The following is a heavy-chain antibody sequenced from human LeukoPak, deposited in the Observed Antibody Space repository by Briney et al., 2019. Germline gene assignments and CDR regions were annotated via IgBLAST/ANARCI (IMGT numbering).Heavy chain of an antibody. J-gene: IGHJ4*02. CDR2: ISYDGSNK. Sequence: GRSLRLSCAASGFTFSSYGMHWVRQAPGKGLEWVAVISYDGSNKYCADSVKGRFTISRDNSKNTLYLQMNSLRAEDTAVYYCARKGYSGYDYLDYWGQGTLVTVSS. CDR3: ARKGYSGYDYLDY. CDR1: GFTFSSYG. D-gene: IGHD5-12*01. V-gene: IGHV3-30*03.